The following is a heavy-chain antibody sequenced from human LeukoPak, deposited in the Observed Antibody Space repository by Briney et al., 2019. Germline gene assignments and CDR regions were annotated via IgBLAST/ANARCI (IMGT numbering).Heavy chain of an antibody. CDR1: GYTFTGYY. CDR3: ASLHWDIVVLPAAITKGTVDY. D-gene: IGHD2-2*02. CDR2: INPNSGGT. Sequence: APVKVSCKASGYTFTGYYMHWVRQAPGQGLEWMGWINPNSGGTNYAQKFQGRVTMTRDTSISTAYMELSRLRSDDTAVYYCASLHWDIVVLPAAITKGTVDYWGQGTLITVSS. V-gene: IGHV1-2*02. J-gene: IGHJ4*02.